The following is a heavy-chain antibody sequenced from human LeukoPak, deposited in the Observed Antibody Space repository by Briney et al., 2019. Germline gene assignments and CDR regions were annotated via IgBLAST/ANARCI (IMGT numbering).Heavy chain of an antibody. CDR2: IKQDGSEK. J-gene: IGHJ5*02. CDR3: ARKDYDFWSGYDWFDP. D-gene: IGHD3-3*01. V-gene: IGHV3-7*03. Sequence: PGGSLRLSCAASGFTFSSYWMSWVRQAPGKGLEWVANIKQDGSEKYYVDSVKGRFTISRDNAKNSLYLQMNSLRAEDTAVYYCARKDYDFWSGYDWFDPWGQGTLVTVSS. CDR1: GFTFSSYW.